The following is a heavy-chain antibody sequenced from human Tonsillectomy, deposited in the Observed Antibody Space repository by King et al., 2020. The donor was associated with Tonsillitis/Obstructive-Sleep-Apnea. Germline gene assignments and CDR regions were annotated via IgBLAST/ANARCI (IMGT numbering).Heavy chain of an antibody. J-gene: IGHJ6*03. D-gene: IGHD2-2*01. CDR2: INHSGST. CDR1: GGSFSGYY. CDR3: GTNAGDYYYYMDV. V-gene: IGHV4-34*01. Sequence: VQLQQWGAGLLKPSETLSLTCGVYGGSFSGYYWSWIRQPPGKGLEWIGEINHSGSTAYNSSLKSRVTIPRDTSKNQFSLRLTSVTAAEPAVYYCGTNAGDYYYYMDVWGKGTTVTVSS.